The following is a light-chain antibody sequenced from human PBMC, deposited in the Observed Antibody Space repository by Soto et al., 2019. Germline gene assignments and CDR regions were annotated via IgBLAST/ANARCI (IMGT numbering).Light chain of an antibody. V-gene: IGKV3D-15*01. CDR2: GAS. J-gene: IGKJ5*01. CDR3: QQYNNWPIT. Sequence: EILMTQSPATLSVSPGERATVSCRASQSVSSNLAWYQQKPGQAPRLLIYGASTRATGIPARFSGSGSGTDFTLTISSLEPEDFAVYYCQQYNNWPITFGQGTRLEIK. CDR1: QSVSSN.